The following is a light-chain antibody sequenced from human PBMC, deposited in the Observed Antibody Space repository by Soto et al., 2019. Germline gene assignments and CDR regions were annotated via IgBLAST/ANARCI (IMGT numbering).Light chain of an antibody. V-gene: IGKV3-20*01. J-gene: IGKJ2*01. Sequence: EIVLTQSPGTLSLSPGERATLSCRASQSVNNNYLAWYQQKPGQAPRLLIYGASSRATGIPDRFSGSGSGTHFTLSVSRVALEDFAVYCCQRYGSSQYTFGQGTKLEIK. CDR2: GAS. CDR3: QRYGSSQYT. CDR1: QSVNNNY.